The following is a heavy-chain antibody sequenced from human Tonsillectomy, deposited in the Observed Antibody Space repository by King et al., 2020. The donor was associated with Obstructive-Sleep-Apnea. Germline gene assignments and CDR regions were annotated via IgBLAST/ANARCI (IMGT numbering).Heavy chain of an antibody. CDR3: ARGRLVGAIDY. CDR1: GFTFSHYA. D-gene: IGHD1-26*01. Sequence: VQLVESGGGVVQPGRSLRLSCAASGFTFSHYAVHWVRQAPGKGLDWVAVISYDGSNKNYADSVKGRFTISRDISKSTLFLQMNSLRAEDTAVYYCARGRLVGAIDYWGQGTLVTVSS. CDR2: ISYDGSNK. J-gene: IGHJ4*02. V-gene: IGHV3-30-3*01.